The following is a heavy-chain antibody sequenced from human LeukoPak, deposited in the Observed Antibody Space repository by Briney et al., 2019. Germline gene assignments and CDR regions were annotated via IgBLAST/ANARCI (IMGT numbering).Heavy chain of an antibody. CDR3: ARIRDGYNDAYDI. Sequence: ASVKVSCKASGYTFTNNFMHWVRQAPGQGLEWMGLINPSGGNTNYAQNFQGRVTMTRDTSASTVYMELSSLRSEDTAIYYCARIRDGYNDAYDIWGQGTVVTV. D-gene: IGHD5-24*01. CDR1: GYTFTNNF. J-gene: IGHJ3*02. CDR2: INPSGGNT. V-gene: IGHV1-46*01.